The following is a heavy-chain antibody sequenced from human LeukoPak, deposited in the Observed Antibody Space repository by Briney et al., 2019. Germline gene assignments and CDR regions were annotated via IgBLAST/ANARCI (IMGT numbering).Heavy chain of an antibody. Sequence: SVKVSCKASGGTFSSYAISWVRQAPGQGLEWMGGIIPIFGTANYAQKFQGRVTITTDESTSTAYMELSSLRSEDTAVYYRARGYGSGSYFSSYYYYMDVWGKGTTVTVSS. J-gene: IGHJ6*03. CDR3: ARGYGSGSYFSSYYYYMDV. D-gene: IGHD3-10*01. V-gene: IGHV1-69*05. CDR2: IIPIFGTA. CDR1: GGTFSSYA.